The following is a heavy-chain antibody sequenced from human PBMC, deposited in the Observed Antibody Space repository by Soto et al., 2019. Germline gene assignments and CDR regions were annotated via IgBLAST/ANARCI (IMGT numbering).Heavy chain of an antibody. Sequence: QVQLVQSGVEVRKPGASVKVSCRASGSTFNNYGINWVRQAPGQGLEWMGWTSASNGHTNYAQKFQGRVTMTTDTSASSACMELRSLRSDDTAVYYCARDGAANYDILTGYFSVGMDVGGQGTSVTISS. CDR1: GSTFNNYG. V-gene: IGHV1-18*01. CDR3: ARDGAANYDILTGYFSVGMDV. J-gene: IGHJ6*02. D-gene: IGHD3-9*01. CDR2: TSASNGHT.